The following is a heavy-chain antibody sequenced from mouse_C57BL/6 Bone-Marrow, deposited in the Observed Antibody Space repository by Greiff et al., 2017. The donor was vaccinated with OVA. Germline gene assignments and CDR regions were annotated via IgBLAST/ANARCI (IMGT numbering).Heavy chain of an antibody. Sequence: QVQLKESGAELARPGASVKLSCKASGYTFTSYGISWVKQRTGQGLEWIGEIYPRSGNTYYNEKFKGKATLTADKSSSTAYMELRSLTSQDSAVYFCARREDYYGSSCLSWFAYWGQGTLVTVSA. CDR3: ARREDYYGSSCLSWFAY. CDR1: GYTFTSYG. D-gene: IGHD1-1*01. V-gene: IGHV1-81*01. CDR2: IYPRSGNT. J-gene: IGHJ3*01.